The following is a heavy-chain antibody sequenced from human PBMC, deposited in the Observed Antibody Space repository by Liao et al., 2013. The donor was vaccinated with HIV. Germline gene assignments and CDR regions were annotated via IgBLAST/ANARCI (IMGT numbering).Heavy chain of an antibody. J-gene: IGHJ4*02. V-gene: IGHV4-61*02. CDR2: IYTSGST. CDR1: GGSINSGGYY. D-gene: IGHD3-3*01. Sequence: QVQLQESGPGLVKPSQTLSLTCTVSGGSINSGGYYWSWIRQPAGKGLEWIGRIYTSGSTNYNPSLNSRVTISVDTSKNQFSLKLSSVTAADTAVYYCARENTVLRFLEWLPNYFDYWGQGTLVTVSS. CDR3: ARENTVLRFLEWLPNYFDY.